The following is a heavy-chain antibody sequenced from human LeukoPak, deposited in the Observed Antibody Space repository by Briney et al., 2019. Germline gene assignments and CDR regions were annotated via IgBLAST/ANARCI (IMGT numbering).Heavy chain of an antibody. J-gene: IGHJ4*02. V-gene: IGHV3-48*01. CDR3: AREREIYGDYFFDY. CDR1: GFIFTSYA. D-gene: IGHD4-17*01. CDR2: ISSSSSTI. Sequence: PGGSLRLSCAASGFIFTSYAMSWVRQAPGKGLEWVSYISSSSSTIYYADSVKGRFTISRDNAKNSLYLQMNSLRAEDTAVYYCAREREIYGDYFFDYWGQGTLVTVSS.